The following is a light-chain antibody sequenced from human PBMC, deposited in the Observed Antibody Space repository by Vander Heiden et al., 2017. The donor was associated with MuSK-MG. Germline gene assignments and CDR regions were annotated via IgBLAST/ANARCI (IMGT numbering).Light chain of an antibody. V-gene: IGKV1-39*01. CDR3: QQSYSTPIT. CDR1: QSISSY. CDR2: AAS. J-gene: IGKJ4*01. Sequence: DIQMTQSPSSLSASVGDRVTITCRASQSISSYLNWYQQKPGKAPKLLIYAASSLQSGVPSRFSGSGSGTDFTLTISSRQPEDFATYYCQQSYSTPITFGGGTKVEIK.